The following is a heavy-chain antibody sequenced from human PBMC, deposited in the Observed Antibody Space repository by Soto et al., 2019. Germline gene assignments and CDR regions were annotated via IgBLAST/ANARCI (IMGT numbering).Heavy chain of an antibody. Sequence: ASVKVSCKVSGYTLTELSMHWVRQAPGKGLEWMGGFDPEDGETIYAQKFQGRVTMTEDTSTDTAYTELSSLRSEDTAVYYCATGHFSEIHYGDYYYHYYMDVWGKGTTVTVSS. D-gene: IGHD4-17*01. CDR1: GYTLTELS. J-gene: IGHJ6*03. V-gene: IGHV1-24*01. CDR2: FDPEDGET. CDR3: ATGHFSEIHYGDYYYHYYMDV.